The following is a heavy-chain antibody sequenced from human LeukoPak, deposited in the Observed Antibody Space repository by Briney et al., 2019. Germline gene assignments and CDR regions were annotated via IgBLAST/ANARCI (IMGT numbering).Heavy chain of an antibody. CDR2: IRYDGSSK. D-gene: IGHD1-26*01. CDR3: ARRNSGSLDY. J-gene: IGHJ4*02. CDR1: GFTFSSYG. V-gene: IGHV3-30*02. Sequence: GGSLRLSCASSGFTFSSYGMHWVRQAPGKGLEWVAFIRYDGSSKYYADSVKGRFTISRDNAKNSLYLQMNSLRAEDTAVYYCARRNSGSLDYWGQGTLVTVSS.